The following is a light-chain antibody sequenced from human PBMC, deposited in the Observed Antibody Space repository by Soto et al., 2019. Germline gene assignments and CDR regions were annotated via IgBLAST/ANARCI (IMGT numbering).Light chain of an antibody. CDR1: QGVASNY. Sequence: EIVLTQSPGTLSLSPGERATLSCRASQGVASNYLAWYQQKRGQAPRLLIYGASSRATGVPDRFSGSGSGTDFTLTISDVQPEDFALYYCHQRQSWPRTFGQGTKVDIK. V-gene: IGKV3-20*01. CDR2: GAS. CDR3: HQRQSWPRT. J-gene: IGKJ1*01.